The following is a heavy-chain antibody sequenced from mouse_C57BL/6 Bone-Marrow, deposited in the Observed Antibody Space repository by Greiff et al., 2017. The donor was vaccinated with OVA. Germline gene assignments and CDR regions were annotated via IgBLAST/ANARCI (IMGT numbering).Heavy chain of an antibody. D-gene: IGHD2-4*01. CDR3: ASPYDYDGGGDY. J-gene: IGHJ2*01. CDR1: GYTFTSYG. Sequence: QVQLQQSGAELARPGASVKLSCKASGYTFTSYGISWVKQRTGQGLEWIGEIYPRSGNTYYNEKFKGKATLTADKSSSTAYMERRSLTSEDSAVYFCASPYDYDGGGDYWGQGTTLTVSS. V-gene: IGHV1-81*01. CDR2: IYPRSGNT.